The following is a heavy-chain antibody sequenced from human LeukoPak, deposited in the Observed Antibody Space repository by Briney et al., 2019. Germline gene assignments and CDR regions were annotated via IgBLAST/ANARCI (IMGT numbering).Heavy chain of an antibody. J-gene: IGHJ6*03. V-gene: IGHV1-2*02. CDR1: RYTFTGYY. Sequence: ASVKVSCKASRYTFTGYYMHWVRQAPGQGLEWMGWINPSSGGTNYVQKFQGRVTMTRDTSISTAYMELSRLRSDDTAVYYCARDPEERYYYMDVWGKGTTVTISS. CDR2: INPSSGGT. CDR3: ARDPEERYYYMDV.